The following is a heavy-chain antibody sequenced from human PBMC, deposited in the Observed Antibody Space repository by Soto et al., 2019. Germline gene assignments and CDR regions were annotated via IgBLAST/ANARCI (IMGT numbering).Heavy chain of an antibody. CDR2: IIPIFGTA. CDR3: ASGAVSALYYYYGMDV. J-gene: IGHJ6*04. Sequence: VASVKISCKASGGTFSSYAISWVRQAPGQGLEWMGGIIPIFGTANYAQKFQGRVTITADESTSTAYMELSSLRSEDTAVYYCASGAVSALYYYYGMDVWGKGTKVTVSS. CDR1: GGTFSSYA. D-gene: IGHD3-10*01. V-gene: IGHV1-69*13.